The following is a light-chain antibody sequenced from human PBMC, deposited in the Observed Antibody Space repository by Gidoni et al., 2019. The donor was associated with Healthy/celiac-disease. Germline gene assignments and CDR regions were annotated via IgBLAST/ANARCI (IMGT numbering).Light chain of an antibody. CDR2: KAS. CDR1: QSISSW. V-gene: IGKV1-5*03. J-gene: IGKJ2*02. CDR3: QQYNSYSGT. Sequence: DIQMTQYPSTLSASVGDRVTITCRASQSISSWLAWYQQKPGKAPKLLIYKASSLESGVPSRFSGSGSGTEFTLTISSLQPDDFATYYCQQYNSYSGTFGQXTKLEIK.